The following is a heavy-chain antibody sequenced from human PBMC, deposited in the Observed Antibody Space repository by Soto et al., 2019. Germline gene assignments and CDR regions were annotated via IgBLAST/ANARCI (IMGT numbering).Heavy chain of an antibody. D-gene: IGHD5-12*01. CDR3: ASHSGAEDY. CDR2: ISWNSGSI. V-gene: IGHV3-9*01. CDR1: GFTFDDYA. J-gene: IGHJ4*02. Sequence: EVQLVESGGGLVQPGRSLRLSCAASGFTFDDYAMHWVRQAPGKGLEWVSGISWNSGSIGYADSVKGRFTISRDNAKNSLYLQMNSLRAEDTALYYCASHSGAEDYLGQGTLVTVSS.